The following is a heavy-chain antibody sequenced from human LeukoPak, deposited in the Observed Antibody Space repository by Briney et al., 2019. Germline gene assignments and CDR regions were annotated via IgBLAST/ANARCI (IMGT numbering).Heavy chain of an antibody. CDR3: ATITMVRGTDAFDI. J-gene: IGHJ3*02. CDR1: GFTFSSYE. CDR2: ISSSGSTI. Sequence: PGGSLRLSCAASGFTFSSYEMNWVRQAPGKGLEWVSYISSSGSTIYYAGSVKGRFTISRDNAKNSLYLQMNSLRAEDTAVYYCATITMVRGTDAFDIWGQGTMVTVSS. V-gene: IGHV3-48*03. D-gene: IGHD3-10*01.